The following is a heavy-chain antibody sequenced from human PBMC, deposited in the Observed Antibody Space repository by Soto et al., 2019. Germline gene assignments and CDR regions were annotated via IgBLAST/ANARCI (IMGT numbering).Heavy chain of an antibody. CDR1: GGSISSGDYY. Sequence: QVQLQESGPGLVKPSQTLSLTCTVSGGSISSGDYYWSWIRQPPGKGLEWIGYIYYSGSTYYNPSLKSRVTISVDTSKNQFSLKLSSVTAADTAVYYCARAGGEKYCTNGVCYRASFGARAAIDYWGQGTLVTVSS. D-gene: IGHD2-8*01. CDR2: IYYSGST. CDR3: ARAGGEKYCTNGVCYRASFGARAAIDY. V-gene: IGHV4-30-4*01. J-gene: IGHJ4*02.